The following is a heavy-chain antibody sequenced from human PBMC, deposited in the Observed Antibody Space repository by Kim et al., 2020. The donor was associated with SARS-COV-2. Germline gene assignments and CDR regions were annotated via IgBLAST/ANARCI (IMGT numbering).Heavy chain of an antibody. V-gene: IGHV1-18*04. CDR1: GYNFENYG. J-gene: IGHJ5*02. D-gene: IGHD3-10*01. CDR2: INTYNNDS. Sequence: ASVKVSCKASGYNFENYGITWVRQAPGQGLECMGWINTYNNDSKYVQKFQGRISMTADRSTNTVYMELRDLRPDDTAVYYCAKYVWFGDSAPSWFDPWGQGTLVTVSS. CDR3: AKYVWFGDSAPSWFDP.